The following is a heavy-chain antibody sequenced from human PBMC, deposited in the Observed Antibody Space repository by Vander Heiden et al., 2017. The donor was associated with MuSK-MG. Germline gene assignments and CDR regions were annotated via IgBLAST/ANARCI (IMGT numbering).Heavy chain of an antibody. V-gene: IGHV4-34*01. D-gene: IGHD4-17*01. Sequence: QVQLQQWGAGLLKPSETLSLTCAVYGGSFSGYYWSGIRQPPGKGLEWIGEINHRGSTNYNPSLKSRVTISVDTSKNQFSLKLSSVTAADTAVYYCARGRGYGDRWAYFDYWGQGTLVTVSS. CDR1: GGSFSGYY. CDR3: ARGRGYGDRWAYFDY. CDR2: INHRGST. J-gene: IGHJ4*02.